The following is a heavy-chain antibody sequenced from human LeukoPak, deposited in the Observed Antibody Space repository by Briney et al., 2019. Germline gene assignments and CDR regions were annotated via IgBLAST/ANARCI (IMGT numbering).Heavy chain of an antibody. CDR3: VRDGHRLYDYYYYYMDV. D-gene: IGHD2-2*02. CDR1: GYTFTTYG. V-gene: IGHV1-18*01. CDR2: ISAYNGHT. J-gene: IGHJ6*03. Sequence: ASVRVSCKASGYTFTTYGISWVRQAPGQGLEWMGWISAYNGHTNCAQKLQGRVTMTTDASTTTAYMELRSLRSDDTAVYYCVRDGHRLYDYYYYYMDVWGKGTTVTVSS.